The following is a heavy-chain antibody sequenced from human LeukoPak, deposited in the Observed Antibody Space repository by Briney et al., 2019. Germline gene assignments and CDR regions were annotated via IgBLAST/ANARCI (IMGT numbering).Heavy chain of an antibody. D-gene: IGHD5-12*01. CDR3: ARGARTPSGYGSRTAGRANWFDP. Sequence: PSETLSLTCAVYGGSFSGYYWSWIRQPPWKELEWIGEINHSGSTNYNPSLKSRVTISVDTSKNQFSLKLSSVTAADTAVYYCARGARTPSGYGSRTAGRANWFDPWGQGTLVTVSS. CDR2: INHSGST. CDR1: GGSFSGYY. J-gene: IGHJ5*02. V-gene: IGHV4-34*01.